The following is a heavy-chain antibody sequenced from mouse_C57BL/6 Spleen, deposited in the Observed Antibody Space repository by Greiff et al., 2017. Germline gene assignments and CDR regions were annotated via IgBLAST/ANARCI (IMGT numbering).Heavy chain of an antibody. Sequence: QVQLQQSGAELVKPGASVKISCKASGYAFSSYWTNWVKQRPGKGLEWIGQIYPGDGDTNYNGKFKGKATLTADKSSSTAYMQLSSLTSEDSAVYFCARTNYYAMDYWGQGTSVTVSS. CDR1: GYAFSSYW. V-gene: IGHV1-80*01. CDR2: IYPGDGDT. J-gene: IGHJ4*01. CDR3: ARTNYYAMDY.